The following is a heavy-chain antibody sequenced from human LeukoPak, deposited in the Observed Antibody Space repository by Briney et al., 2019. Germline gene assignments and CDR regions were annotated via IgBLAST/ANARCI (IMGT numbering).Heavy chain of an antibody. CDR2: IIPILGIA. CDR1: GGTFISYT. V-gene: IGHV1-69*02. J-gene: IGHJ4*02. CDR3: ARGVNGSDFDY. Sequence: SVKVSCKASGGTFISYTISWVRQAPGQGLEWMGWIIPILGIANYAQKFQGRVTITADKSTSTAYMELSSLRSEDTAVYYCARGVNGSDFDYWGQGTLVTVSS. D-gene: IGHD1-26*01.